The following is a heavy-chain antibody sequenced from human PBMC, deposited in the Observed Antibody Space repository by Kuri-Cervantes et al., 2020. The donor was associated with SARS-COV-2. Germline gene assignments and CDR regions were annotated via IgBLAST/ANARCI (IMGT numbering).Heavy chain of an antibody. CDR1: GFTFSSYS. V-gene: IGHV3-48*02. CDR2: ISSSSSTI. CDR3: ARDRVGVHDS. D-gene: IGHD2-21*01. J-gene: IGHJ4*02. Sequence: GESLKISCAASGFTFSSYSMNWVRQAPGKGLEWVSYISSSSSTIYYADSVKGRFTISRDNAKNSLYLQMNSLRDEDTALYYCARDRVGVHDSWGQGTLVTVSS.